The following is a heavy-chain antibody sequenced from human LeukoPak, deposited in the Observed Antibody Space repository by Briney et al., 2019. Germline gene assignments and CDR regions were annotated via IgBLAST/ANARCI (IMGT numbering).Heavy chain of an antibody. CDR3: ARHCCSAPSKRVFDI. V-gene: IGHV4-39*01. Sequence: SETLSLTCTVSGGSITSSDYHWGWVRQPPGKGLEWIGTISYSGNTDYNPSLRSRVTISVDTSNNQFSLRLGSVTAADTAIYHCARHCCSAPSKRVFDIWGQGTMVTVSS. D-gene: IGHD2-15*01. CDR2: ISYSGNT. CDR1: GGSITSSDYH. J-gene: IGHJ3*02.